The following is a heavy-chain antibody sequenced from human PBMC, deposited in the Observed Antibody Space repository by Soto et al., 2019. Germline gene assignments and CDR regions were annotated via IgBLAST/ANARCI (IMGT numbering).Heavy chain of an antibody. J-gene: IGHJ6*02. V-gene: IGHV3-43D*03. CDR2: ISWDGGST. CDR1: GFTFDDYA. Sequence: GGSLRLSCAASGFTFDDYAMHWVRQAPGKGLEWVSLISWDGGSTYYADSVKGRFTISRDNSKNSLYLQMNSLRAEDTALYYCAKEFGEGGDHYYYGMDVWGQGTTVTVSS. D-gene: IGHD3-16*01. CDR3: AKEFGEGGDHYYYGMDV.